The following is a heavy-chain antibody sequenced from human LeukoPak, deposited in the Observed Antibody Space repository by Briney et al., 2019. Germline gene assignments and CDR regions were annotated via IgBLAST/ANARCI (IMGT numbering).Heavy chain of an antibody. D-gene: IGHD6-13*01. CDR3: VRLPIAAAGTPYDY. V-gene: IGHV4-34*01. J-gene: IGHJ4*02. Sequence: SETLSLTCAVYGGSFSGYYWSWIRQPPGKGLEWIGEINHSGSTNYNPSLKSRVTISVDTSKNQFSLKLSSVTAADTAVYYCVRLPIAAAGTPYDYWGQGTLVTVSS. CDR2: INHSGST. CDR1: GGSFSGYY.